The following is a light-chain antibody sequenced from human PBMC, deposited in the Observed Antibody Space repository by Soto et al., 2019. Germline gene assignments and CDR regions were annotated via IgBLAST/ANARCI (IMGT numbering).Light chain of an antibody. CDR1: SSNIGACYD. V-gene: IGLV1-40*01. Sequence: QSVLTQPTAVSGAPGQRFTISCTWSSSNIGACYDVHWYQQRPGTAPKLRSFGNNNRPSGVPYRFSGSKSGTSASLAITGLQAEDEGDYYCQSYDSPLIARYVFGTWTKHSVL. CDR3: QSYDSPLIARYV. J-gene: IGLJ1*01. CDR2: GNN.